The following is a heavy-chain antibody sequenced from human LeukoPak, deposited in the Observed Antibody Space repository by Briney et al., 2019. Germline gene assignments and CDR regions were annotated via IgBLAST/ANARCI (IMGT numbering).Heavy chain of an antibody. D-gene: IGHD3-16*02. V-gene: IGHV4-34*01. Sequence: SETLSLTCAVYGGSFSGYYWSWIRQPPGKGLEWIGEINHSGSTNYNPSLKSRVTISVDTSKNQFSLKLSSVTAADTAVYYCARSMLYYDYVWGSYPRGPLDYWGQGTLVTVSS. CDR1: GGSFSGYY. J-gene: IGHJ4*02. CDR2: INHSGST. CDR3: ARSMLYYDYVWGSYPRGPLDY.